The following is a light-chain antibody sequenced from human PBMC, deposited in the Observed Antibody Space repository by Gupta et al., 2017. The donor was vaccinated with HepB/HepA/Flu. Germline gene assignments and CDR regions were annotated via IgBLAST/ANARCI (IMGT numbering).Light chain of an antibody. CDR3: HQYNSYSLT. J-gene: IGKJ4*01. V-gene: IGKV1-5*03. Sequence: DIQMTQSPSTLSASVGDRVTITCRASESISDWLAWYQHKPGKAPKLLIYRASTLESGVPSRFSGSGSGTEFTLTISSLQPDDYATYYCHQYNSYSLTFGGETKVE. CDR1: ESISDW. CDR2: RAS.